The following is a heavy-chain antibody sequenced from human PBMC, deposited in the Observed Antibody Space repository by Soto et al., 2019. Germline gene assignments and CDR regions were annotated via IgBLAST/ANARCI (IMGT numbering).Heavy chain of an antibody. D-gene: IGHD3-10*01. CDR3: EKYPVSIVRGRADYGMDF. Sequence: PSQTLSLTCAISGDSVSRNSAAWNWSTQTTSRGLEWLGRTYYRYKWYNDYAVSVKSRLSINPDISKNQFSLQLNSLTRADTAVYSGEKYPVSIVRGRADYGMDFWGQGTMVTVSS. CDR2: TYYRYKWYN. V-gene: IGHV6-1*01. CDR1: GDSVSRNSAA. J-gene: IGHJ6*02.